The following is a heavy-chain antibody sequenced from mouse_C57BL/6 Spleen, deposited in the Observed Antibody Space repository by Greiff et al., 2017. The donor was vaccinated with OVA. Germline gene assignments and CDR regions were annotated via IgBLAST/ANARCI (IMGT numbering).Heavy chain of an antibody. CDR2: ISSGGSYT. D-gene: IGHD1-3*01. J-gene: IGHJ2*01. Sequence: VQLVESGGDLVKPGGSLKLSCAASGFTFSSYGMSWVRQTPDKRLEWVATISSGGSYTYYPDSVKGRFTISRDNAKNTLNLQMSSLKSEDTAMYYCARHESNFDYWGQGTTLTVSS. CDR1: GFTFSSYG. CDR3: ARHESNFDY. V-gene: IGHV5-6*01.